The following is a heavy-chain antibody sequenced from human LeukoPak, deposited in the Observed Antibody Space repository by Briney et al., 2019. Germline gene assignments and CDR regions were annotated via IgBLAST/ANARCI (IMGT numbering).Heavy chain of an antibody. V-gene: IGHV4-59*01. D-gene: IGHD3-22*01. CDR3: ARYYDSSGYYHYYYFDY. CDR2: IYYSGST. J-gene: IGHJ4*02. Sequence: SETLSLTCTVSGGSISSYYWSWIRQPPGKGLEWVGYIYYSGSTNYNPSPKSRVTISVDTSKNQFSLKLSSVTAADTAVYYCARYYDSSGYYHYYYFDYWGQGTLVTVSS. CDR1: GGSISSYY.